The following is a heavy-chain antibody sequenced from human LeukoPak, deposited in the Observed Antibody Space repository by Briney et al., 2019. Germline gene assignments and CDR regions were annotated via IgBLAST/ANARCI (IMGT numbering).Heavy chain of an antibody. V-gene: IGHV4-39*07. CDR1: GGSISSSSYY. Sequence: PSETLSLTCTVSGGSISSSSYYWGWIRQPPGKGLEWIGSIYYSGSTYYNPSLKSRVTISVDTSKNQFSLKLSSVTAADTAVYYCAGIHLEQPFDYWGQGTLVTVSS. D-gene: IGHD3-3*01. CDR2: IYYSGST. J-gene: IGHJ4*02. CDR3: AGIHLEQPFDY.